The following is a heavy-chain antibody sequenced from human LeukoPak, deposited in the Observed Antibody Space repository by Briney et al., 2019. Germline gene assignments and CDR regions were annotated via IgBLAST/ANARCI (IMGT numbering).Heavy chain of an antibody. J-gene: IGHJ4*02. D-gene: IGHD3-22*01. CDR3: ARQVRDSSPGLYFDY. V-gene: IGHV4-39*01. CDR2: IYYSGST. Sequence: PSETLSLTCTVSGGSITNSSYYWGWIRQPPGKGLEWIGSIYYSGSTYYNPSLKSRVTISVDTSKNQFSLKLSSVTAADTAVYYCARQVRDSSPGLYFDYWGQGTLVTVSS. CDR1: GGSITNSSYY.